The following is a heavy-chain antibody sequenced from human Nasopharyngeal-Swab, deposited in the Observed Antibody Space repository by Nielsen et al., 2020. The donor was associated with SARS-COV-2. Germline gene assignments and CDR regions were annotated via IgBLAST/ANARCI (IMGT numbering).Heavy chain of an antibody. D-gene: IGHD6-13*01. Sequence: SETLSLTCAVYGGSFSGYYWSWIRQPPGKGLEWIGEFNHSGSTNYNPSLKSRVTISVDTSKNQFSLKLSSVTAADTAVYYCARGRSYSSSWYNYYGMDVWGQGTTVTVSS. CDR3: ARGRSYSSSWYNYYGMDV. CDR1: GGSFSGYY. CDR2: FNHSGST. J-gene: IGHJ6*02. V-gene: IGHV4-34*01.